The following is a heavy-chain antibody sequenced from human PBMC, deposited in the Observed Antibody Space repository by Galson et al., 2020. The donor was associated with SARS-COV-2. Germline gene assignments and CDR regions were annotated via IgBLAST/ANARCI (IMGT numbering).Heavy chain of an antibody. CDR3: AREQSSGWPFDAFDI. V-gene: IGHV1-2*02. J-gene: IGHJ3*02. D-gene: IGHD6-19*01. CDR2: INPNSGGT. CDR1: GYTFTGYY. Sequence: ASVKVSCKASGYTFTGYYMHWVRQAPGQGLEWMGWINPNSGGTNYAQKFQGRVTMTRDTSISTAYMELSRLRSDDTAVYYCAREQSSGWPFDAFDIWGQGTMVTVSS.